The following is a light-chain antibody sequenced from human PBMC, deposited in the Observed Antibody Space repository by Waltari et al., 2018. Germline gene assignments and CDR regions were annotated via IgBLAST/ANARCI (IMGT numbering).Light chain of an antibody. Sequence: QSALTQPASVSGSPRQSITISCTGTSSDVGGYNYVSWYQQHPGKAPKLMIYDVNKRPSGVSDRFSGSKSGNTASLTISGLQAEDEADYYCCSYASSSTLVFGGGTKVTVL. J-gene: IGLJ2*01. CDR3: CSYASSSTLV. CDR1: SSDVGGYNY. CDR2: DVN. V-gene: IGLV2-23*02.